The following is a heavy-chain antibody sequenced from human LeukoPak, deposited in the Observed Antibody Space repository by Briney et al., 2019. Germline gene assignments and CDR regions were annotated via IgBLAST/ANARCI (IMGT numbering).Heavy chain of an antibody. CDR3: AKCIRGGPDNWFVP. CDR1: GFTFSSYS. CDR2: ISGSGGST. V-gene: IGHV3-23*01. Sequence: QSGGSLRLSCAASGFTFSSYSMNWVRQAPGKGLEWVSAISGSGGSTYYADSVKGRFTISRDNSKNTLYLQMNSLRAEDTAVYYCAKCIRGGPDNWFVPWGQRTLGTASS. D-gene: IGHD3-10*01. J-gene: IGHJ5*02.